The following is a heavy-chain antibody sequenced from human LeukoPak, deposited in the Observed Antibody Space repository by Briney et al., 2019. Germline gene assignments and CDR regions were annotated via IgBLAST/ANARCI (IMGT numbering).Heavy chain of an antibody. CDR2: INHSGST. J-gene: IGHJ4*02. Sequence: SETLSLTCTVYGGSFSGFYWSWIRQPPGKGPESIGEINHSGSTNYNPSLKSRVTISLDTSKNHVSLKLSSVTAAGTAVYYCARGPYRSAIRGAYDSWGQGTLVTVSS. D-gene: IGHD3-10*01. CDR3: ARGPYRSAIRGAYDS. CDR1: GGSFSGFY. V-gene: IGHV4-34*01.